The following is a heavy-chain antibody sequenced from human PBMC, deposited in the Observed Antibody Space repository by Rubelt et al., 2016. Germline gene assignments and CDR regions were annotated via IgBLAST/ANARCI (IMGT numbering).Heavy chain of an antibody. D-gene: IGHD3-3*01. V-gene: IGHV1-46*01. CDR3: ARSPRYDFEDNWFDP. CDR2: INPRGGCT. Sequence: QVQLVQSGAEVKKPGASVKVSCKASGYTFTSYYMHWVRQAPGQGLAWMGIINPRGGCTSYAQKFPGRVTMTRDTSTGTVYMELSSLRSEDTAVYYCARSPRYDFEDNWFDPWGQGTLVTVSS. CDR1: GYTFTSYY. J-gene: IGHJ5*02.